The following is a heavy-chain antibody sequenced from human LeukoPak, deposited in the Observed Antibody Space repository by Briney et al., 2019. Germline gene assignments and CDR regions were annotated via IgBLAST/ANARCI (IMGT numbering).Heavy chain of an antibody. V-gene: IGHV4-4*07. Sequence: SETLSLTCAVSGGSINGYYWSWIRQPAGKGLEWIGRVYNSESINYNPSLKSRVTMSIDTSKNQFSLKLNSVTAADTAVYYCARDRSSSYTRDWFDPWGQGALVTVSS. CDR2: VYNSESI. CDR3: ARDRSSSYTRDWFDP. D-gene: IGHD6-13*01. J-gene: IGHJ5*02. CDR1: GGSINGYY.